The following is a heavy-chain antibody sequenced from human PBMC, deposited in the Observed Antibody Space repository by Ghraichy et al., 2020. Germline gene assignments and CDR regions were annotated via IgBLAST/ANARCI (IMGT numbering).Heavy chain of an antibody. Sequence: ASVKVSCKASGYTFTGYYMHWVRQAPGQGLEWMGWINPNSGGTNYAQKFQGWVTMTRDTSISTAYMELSRLRSDDTAVYYCARDGGSSWYLDYYGMDVWGQGTTVTVSS. CDR2: INPNSGGT. V-gene: IGHV1-2*04. CDR3: ARDGGSSWYLDYYGMDV. D-gene: IGHD6-13*01. CDR1: GYTFTGYY. J-gene: IGHJ6*02.